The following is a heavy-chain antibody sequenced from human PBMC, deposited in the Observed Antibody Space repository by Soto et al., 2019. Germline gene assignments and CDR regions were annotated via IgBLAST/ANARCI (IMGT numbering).Heavy chain of an antibody. CDR2: ISYDGNNK. D-gene: IGHD3-22*01. J-gene: IGHJ4*02. CDR3: ARDTYYHDSSGYYVFDY. Sequence: QVQLVESGGGVVQPGRSLTLSCAASEFTFSSYGIHWVRQAPGKGLEWVAIISYDGNNKQYADSVKGRFTISRDNSWSTXHLKMNSLRVEDTAVYYCARDTYYHDSSGYYVFDYWGQGTLVTVSS. CDR1: EFTFSSYG. V-gene: IGHV3-30*03.